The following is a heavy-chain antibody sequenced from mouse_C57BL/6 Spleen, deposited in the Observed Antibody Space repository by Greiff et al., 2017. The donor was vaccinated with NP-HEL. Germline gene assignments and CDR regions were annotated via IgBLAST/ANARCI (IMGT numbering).Heavy chain of an antibody. CDR3: ARAYYDYGY. J-gene: IGHJ3*01. CDR1: GFTFSDYG. CDR2: ISSGSSTI. V-gene: IGHV5-17*01. Sequence: EVKLMESGGGLVKPGGSLKLSCAASGFTFSDYGMHWVRQAPEKGLEWVAYISSGSSTIYYADTVKGRFTISRDNAKNTLFLQMTSLRSEDTAMYYCARAYYDYGYWGQGTLVTVSA. D-gene: IGHD2-4*01.